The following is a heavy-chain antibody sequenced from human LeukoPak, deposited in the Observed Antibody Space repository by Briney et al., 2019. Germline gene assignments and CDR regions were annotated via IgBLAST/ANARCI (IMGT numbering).Heavy chain of an antibody. CDR2: IRSDGSIK. CDR3: TRAYRWRSGWYPNFYYTMDV. D-gene: IGHD6-19*01. V-gene: IGHV3-30*02. J-gene: IGHJ6*02. Sequence: GGSLRLSCAASGFTFISCGMHWVRQAPGKGLEGVAFIRSDGSIKYYADSVKGRFTISRDNSKNTLYLQMNSLRPDDTAVYYCTRAYRWRSGWYPNFYYTMDVWGQGTTVTVSS. CDR1: GFTFISCG.